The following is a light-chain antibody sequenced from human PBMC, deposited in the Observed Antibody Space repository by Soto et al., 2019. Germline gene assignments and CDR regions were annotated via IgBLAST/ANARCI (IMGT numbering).Light chain of an antibody. CDR2: GAS. J-gene: IGKJ4*01. CDR1: QSVSSSY. Sequence: EIVLTQSPATLSLSPGERATLSCRASQSVSSSYLAWYQQKPGQAPRLLIYGASSRATGIPDRFSGSGSGTGFTLTISRLEPEDFAVYYCQQYGSSLGVTFGGGTKVDIK. V-gene: IGKV3-20*01. CDR3: QQYGSSLGVT.